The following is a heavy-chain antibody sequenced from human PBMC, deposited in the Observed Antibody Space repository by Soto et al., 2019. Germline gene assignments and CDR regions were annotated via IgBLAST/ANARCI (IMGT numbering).Heavy chain of an antibody. Sequence: QVQLVQSGAEVKKPGSSVKVSCKASGGTFSSYTISWVRQAPGQGLEWMGRIIPILGIANYAQKFQGRVTITADKYTSTAYMELSSLRSEDTAVYYCARARVAAAGTGGDYWGQGTLVTVSS. J-gene: IGHJ4*02. CDR2: IIPILGIA. V-gene: IGHV1-69*02. CDR3: ARARVAAAGTGGDY. D-gene: IGHD6-13*01. CDR1: GGTFSSYT.